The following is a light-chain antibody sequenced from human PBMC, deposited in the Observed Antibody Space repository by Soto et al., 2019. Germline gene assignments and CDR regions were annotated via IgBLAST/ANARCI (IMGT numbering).Light chain of an antibody. J-gene: IGLJ2*01. CDR1: SSDIGGYNY. CDR3: SSYSGPNTLVL. V-gene: IGLV2-14*01. CDR2: DVN. Sequence: QSALTQPASVSGSPGQSITISCTGTSSDIGGYNYVSWFQQHPGKAPKLIIYDVNNRPSGVSNRFSGSKSGTTASLAISGLQAEDEAEYFCSSYSGPNTLVLFGGGNKLTVL.